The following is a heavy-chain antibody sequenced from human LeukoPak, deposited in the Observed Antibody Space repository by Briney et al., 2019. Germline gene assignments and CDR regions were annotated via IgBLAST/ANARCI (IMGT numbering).Heavy chain of an antibody. CDR2: IIPILGIA. Sequence: SVKVSCKASGGTFSSYAISWVRQAPGQGLEWMGRIIPILGIANYAQKFQGRVTITADKSTSTAYMGLSSLRSEDTAVYYCAREEINYYDSSGYAPYFDYWGQGTLVTVSS. J-gene: IGHJ4*02. CDR1: GGTFSSYA. CDR3: AREEINYYDSSGYAPYFDY. D-gene: IGHD3-22*01. V-gene: IGHV1-69*04.